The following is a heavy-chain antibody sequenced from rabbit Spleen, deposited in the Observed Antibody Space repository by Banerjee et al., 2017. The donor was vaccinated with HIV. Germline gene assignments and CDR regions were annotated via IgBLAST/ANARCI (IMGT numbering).Heavy chain of an antibody. V-gene: IGHV1S42*01. CDR2: IFAGDGST. D-gene: IGHD3-1*01. J-gene: IGHJ4*01. CDR1: GFSLFTYW. Sequence: QQQLVESGGGLVKPGGTLTLTCKASGFSLFTYWMCWVRQAPGKGLELIGCIFAGDGSTDYTNWVNGRFTISKTSSTVDLKMTSLTAADTATYFCARDKELDIWGYEFNLWGPGTLVTVS. CDR3: ARDKELDIWGYEFNL.